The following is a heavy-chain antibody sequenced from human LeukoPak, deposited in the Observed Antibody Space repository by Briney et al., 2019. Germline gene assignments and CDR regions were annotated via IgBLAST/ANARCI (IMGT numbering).Heavy chain of an antibody. Sequence: RASVKVSCKASGYTFTGYYMHWVRQAPGQGLEWMGWMNPNSGNTGYAQKFQGRVTITRNTSISTAYMELSSLRSEDTAVYYCARPKTVLNSKLIFGVAIILVSYYYMDVWGKGTTVTASS. CDR1: GYTFTGYY. V-gene: IGHV1-8*03. CDR2: MNPNSGNT. J-gene: IGHJ6*03. CDR3: ARPKTVLNSKLIFGVAIILVSYYYMDV. D-gene: IGHD3-3*01.